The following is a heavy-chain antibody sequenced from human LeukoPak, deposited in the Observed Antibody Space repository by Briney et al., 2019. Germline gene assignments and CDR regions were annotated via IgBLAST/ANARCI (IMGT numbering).Heavy chain of an antibody. CDR2: IKQDGSEK. Sequence: PGGSLRLSCAASGFTFSDYWMSWVRQAPGKGLEWVANIKQDGSEKYYVDSVKGRFTISRDNAKNSLYLQMNSLRAEDTAVYYCARGPRGYSYAWGYWGQGTLLTVSS. CDR1: GFTFSDYW. V-gene: IGHV3-7*05. D-gene: IGHD5-18*01. CDR3: ARGPRGYSYAWGY. J-gene: IGHJ4*02.